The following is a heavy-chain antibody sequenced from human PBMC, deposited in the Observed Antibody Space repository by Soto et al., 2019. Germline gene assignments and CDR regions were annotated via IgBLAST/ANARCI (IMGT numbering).Heavy chain of an antibody. D-gene: IGHD3-9*01. CDR1: GGSISSYY. J-gene: IGHJ6*02. V-gene: IGHV4-59*12. Sequence: PSETLSLTCTVSGGSISSYYWSWIRQPPGKGLEWIGYIYYSGSTNYNPSLKSRVTISVDTSKNQFSLKLSSVTAADTAVYYCARGHPFRYFDWTAPRPYYYGMDVWGQGTTVTVSS. CDR3: ARGHPFRYFDWTAPRPYYYGMDV. CDR2: IYYSGST.